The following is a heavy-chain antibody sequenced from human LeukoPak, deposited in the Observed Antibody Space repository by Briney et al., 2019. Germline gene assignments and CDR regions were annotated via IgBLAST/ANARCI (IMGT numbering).Heavy chain of an antibody. CDR1: GFTFSNYW. D-gene: IGHD3-3*01. CDR3: VRDQFFSFDY. J-gene: IGHJ4*02. CDR2: INRDGSER. Sequence: GGSLRLSCAASGFTFSNYWMTWVRQAPGKGLEWVANINRDGSERYYVDSVKGRFTISRDNAKNSLYLQMNSLRDEDTAVYYCVRDQFFSFDYWGQGTLVTVSS. V-gene: IGHV3-7*01.